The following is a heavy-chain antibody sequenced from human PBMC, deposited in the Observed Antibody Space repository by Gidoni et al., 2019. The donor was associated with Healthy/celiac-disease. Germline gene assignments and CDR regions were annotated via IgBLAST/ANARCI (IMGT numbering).Heavy chain of an antibody. D-gene: IGHD3-16*02. CDR2: IYSGGST. V-gene: IGHV3-66*01. CDR3: ARAYYDYVWGSYRYTLSYFDY. CDR1: GFTVSSNY. Sequence: EVQLVESGGGLVQPGGSLRLSCAASGFTVSSNYMSWVRQAPGKGLEWVSVIYSGGSTYYADSVKGRFTISRDNSKNTLYLQMNSLRAEDTAVYYCARAYYDYVWGSYRYTLSYFDYWGQGTLVTVSS. J-gene: IGHJ4*02.